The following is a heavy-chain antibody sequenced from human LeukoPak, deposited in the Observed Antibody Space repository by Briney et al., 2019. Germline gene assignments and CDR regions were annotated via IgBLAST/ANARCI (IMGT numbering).Heavy chain of an antibody. V-gene: IGHV1-18*04. CDR1: GYTFTSYG. D-gene: IGHD2-2*01. Sequence: SVKVSCKASGYTFTSYGISWVRQAPGQGLEWMGWISAYNGNTNYAQKLQGRVTMTTDTSTSTAYMELRSLRSDDTAVYYCARGIVVVPAAPPGVYYFDYWGQGTLVTVSS. CDR3: ARGIVVVPAAPPGVYYFDY. CDR2: ISAYNGNT. J-gene: IGHJ4*02.